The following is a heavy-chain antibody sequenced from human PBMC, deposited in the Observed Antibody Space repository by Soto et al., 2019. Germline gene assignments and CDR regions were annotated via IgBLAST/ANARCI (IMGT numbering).Heavy chain of an antibody. V-gene: IGHV3-13*01. CDR3: ARVSSGSYIDY. J-gene: IGHJ4*02. CDR1: GFTFSSYD. Sequence: GGSLRLSCAASGFTFSSYDMHWVRQATGKGLEWVSAIGTAGDTYYPGSVKGRFTISRENAKNSLYLQMNSLSAGDTAVYYCARVSSGSYIDYWGQGTLVTVSS. CDR2: IGTAGDT. D-gene: IGHD1-26*01.